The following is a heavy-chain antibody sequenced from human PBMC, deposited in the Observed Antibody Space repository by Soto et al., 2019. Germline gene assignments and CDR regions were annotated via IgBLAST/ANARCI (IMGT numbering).Heavy chain of an antibody. CDR3: ARGGSKFDFWSGYYTL. D-gene: IGHD3-3*01. CDR1: GFTFSSYA. Sequence: QVQLVESGGGVVQPGRSLRLSCAASGFTFSSYAMHWVRQAPGKGLEWVAVISYDGSNKYYADSVKGRFTISRDNSKNTLYLQMNSLRAEDTAVYYCARGGSKFDFWSGYYTLWGQGTLVTVSS. V-gene: IGHV3-30-3*01. CDR2: ISYDGSNK. J-gene: IGHJ4*02.